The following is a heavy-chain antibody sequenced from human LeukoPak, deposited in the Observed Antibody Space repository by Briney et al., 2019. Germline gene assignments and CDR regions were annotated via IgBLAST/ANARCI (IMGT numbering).Heavy chain of an antibody. Sequence: NPSETLSLTCTVSGGSISSSSYYWGWIRQPPGKGLEWIGSTYYSGSTYYNPSLKSRVTISVDTSKNQFSLKLSSVTAADTAVYYCGGSPKYYYYYYMDVWGKGTTVTVSS. CDR1: GGSISSSSYY. CDR3: GGSPKYYYYYYMDV. D-gene: IGHD2-15*01. V-gene: IGHV4-39*01. CDR2: TYYSGST. J-gene: IGHJ6*03.